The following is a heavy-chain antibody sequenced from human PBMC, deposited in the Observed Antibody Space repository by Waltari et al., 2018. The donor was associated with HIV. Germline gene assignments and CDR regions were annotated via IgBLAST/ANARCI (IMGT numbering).Heavy chain of an antibody. CDR1: GYSISSGYY. V-gene: IGHV4-38-2*01. J-gene: IGHJ4*02. CDR3: ARLPYSTSRFDY. Sequence: QVQLQESGPGPVKPSETLSLTCAVAGYSISSGYYWGWIRQPPGKGLEWIGSFWRTGSTYYNPSLKSRVTISGDTSKNQFSLNLTSVTAADTAVYFCARLPYSTSRFDYWGQGTLVTVSS. CDR2: FWRTGST. D-gene: IGHD6-6*01.